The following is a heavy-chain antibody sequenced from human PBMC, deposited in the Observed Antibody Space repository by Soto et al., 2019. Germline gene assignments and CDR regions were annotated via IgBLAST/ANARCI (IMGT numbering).Heavy chain of an antibody. CDR1: GFTFPRYS. Sequence: SGGGLVKPGGSLILSCAASGFTFPRYSMNWVRQAPGKGLEWVSSISSTTNYIYYGDSMKGRFTISRDNAKNSLYLEMNSLRAEDTAVYYCARESEDLTSNFDYWGQGTLVTVSS. J-gene: IGHJ4*02. V-gene: IGHV3-21*06. CDR2: ISSTTNYI. CDR3: ARESEDLTSNFDY.